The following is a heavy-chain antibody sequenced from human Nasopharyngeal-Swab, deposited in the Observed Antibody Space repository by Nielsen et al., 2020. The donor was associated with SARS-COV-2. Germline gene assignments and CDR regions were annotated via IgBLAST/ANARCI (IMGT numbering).Heavy chain of an antibody. Sequence: GESLKISCAASGFTFSSYWMHWVRQAPGKGLVWVARIKSDGSSTSYADSVKGRFTISRDNSKNTLYLQMNSLRAEDTAVYYCAKGYYYDSSGYYYWGQGTLVTVSS. CDR3: AKGYYYDSSGYYY. J-gene: IGHJ4*02. CDR1: GFTFSSYW. V-gene: IGHV3-74*01. D-gene: IGHD3-22*01. CDR2: IKSDGSST.